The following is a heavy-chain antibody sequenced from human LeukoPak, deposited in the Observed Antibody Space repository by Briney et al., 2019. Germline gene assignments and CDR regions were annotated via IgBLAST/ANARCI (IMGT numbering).Heavy chain of an antibody. J-gene: IGHJ5*02. D-gene: IGHD1-14*01. Sequence: GASVKVSCKTSGYSFTDYYMHWVRQAPGQGLEWVGWINPNSGGTSTAQKFQGRITMTRDTSITTVYMEVSWLTSDDTAIYYCARAGRLDGNPYLVGPWGQGTLVTVSS. CDR2: INPNSGGT. V-gene: IGHV1-2*02. CDR1: GYSFTDYY. CDR3: ARAGRLDGNPYLVGP.